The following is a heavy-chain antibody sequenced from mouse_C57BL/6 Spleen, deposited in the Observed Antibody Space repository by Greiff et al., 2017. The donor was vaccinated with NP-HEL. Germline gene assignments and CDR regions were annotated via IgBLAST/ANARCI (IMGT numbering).Heavy chain of an antibody. J-gene: IGHJ3*01. Sequence: QVQLQQPGAELVRPGSSVKLSCKASGYTFTSYWMHWVKQRPIQGLEWIGNIDPSDSETHYNQKFKDKATLTVDKSSSTAYMQLSSLTSEDSAVYYCARDDYYPPFAYWGQGTLVTVSA. CDR1: GYTFTSYW. V-gene: IGHV1-52*01. CDR2: IDPSDSET. D-gene: IGHD1-1*01. CDR3: ARDDYYPPFAY.